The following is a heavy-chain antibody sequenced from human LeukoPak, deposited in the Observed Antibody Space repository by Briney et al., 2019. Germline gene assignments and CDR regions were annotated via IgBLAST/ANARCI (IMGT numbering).Heavy chain of an antibody. CDR1: GGSISNYY. V-gene: IGHV4-4*07. CDR2: IYTSGST. D-gene: IGHD2-15*01. Sequence: SETLSLTCTVSGGSISNYYWSWIRQPAGKGLEWIGRIYTSGSTNYNPSLKSRVTMSVDTSTNQFSLKLSSVTAADTAVYCCARDPGYCSGGSCFNWFDPWGQGTLVTVSS. J-gene: IGHJ5*02. CDR3: ARDPGYCSGGSCFNWFDP.